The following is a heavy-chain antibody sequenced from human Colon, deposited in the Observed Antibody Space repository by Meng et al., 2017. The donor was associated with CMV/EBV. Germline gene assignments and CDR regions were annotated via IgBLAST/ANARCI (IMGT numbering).Heavy chain of an antibody. CDR2: MRQDGSEE. Sequence: GGSLRLSCAASGFTSQFSFANAWMTWVRQAPGKGLEWVANMRQDGSEEYYADSVRGRFTISRDNIKNSLFLQMNGLRPEDTAVYYCARPQYSRLSGLDGLDVWGQGTTVTVSS. CDR3: ARPQYSRLSGLDGLDV. J-gene: IGHJ6*02. CDR1: GFTSQFSFANAW. D-gene: IGHD4-11*01. V-gene: IGHV3-7*01.